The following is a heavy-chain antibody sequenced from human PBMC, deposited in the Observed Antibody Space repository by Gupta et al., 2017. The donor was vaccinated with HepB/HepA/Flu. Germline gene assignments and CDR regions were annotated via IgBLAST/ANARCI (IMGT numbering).Heavy chain of an antibody. CDR2: INGESGGT. CDR1: GLSVNDYA. J-gene: IGHJ5*02. CDR3: TRDTSINLSVPMWANNWFDP. Sequence: EVQLVESGGGVVQPGGSLRLSCAVSGLSVNDYALHWTRHAPGKGLEWVALINGESGGTFYADSVKGRFTVSRDNSKNFLYLQMNSLRTEDTALYYCTRDTSINLSVPMWANNWFDPWGQGTLVTVSS. V-gene: IGHV3-43*02. D-gene: IGHD6-6*01.